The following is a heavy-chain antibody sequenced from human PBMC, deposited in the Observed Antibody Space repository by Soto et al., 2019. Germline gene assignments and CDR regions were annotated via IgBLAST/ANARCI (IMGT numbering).Heavy chain of an antibody. Sequence: SETLSLTCTVSGGSINTFYWSWVRQPAGKGLEWIGRIFSSGSTSFNPSLENRVAMSVDTSKNHFSLNLSSVTAADMAVYYCAREGSYSAYNFAHGIQLWSFDFWGRGALVTVSS. CDR3: AREGSYSAYNFAHGIQLWSFDF. CDR1: GGSINTFY. D-gene: IGHD5-12*01. J-gene: IGHJ4*02. CDR2: IFSSGST. V-gene: IGHV4-4*07.